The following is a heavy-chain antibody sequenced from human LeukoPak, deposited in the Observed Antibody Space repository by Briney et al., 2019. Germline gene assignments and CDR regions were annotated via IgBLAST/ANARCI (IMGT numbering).Heavy chain of an antibody. D-gene: IGHD3-22*01. Sequence: ASVKVSCKASGYTFTSYGISWVRQAPGQGLEGMGWISAYNGNTNYAQKLQGRVTMTTDTSTSTAYMELRSLRSDDTAVYYCARGPYYDSSGYRYYFDYCGQGTLVTVSS. CDR3: ARGPYYDSSGYRYYFDY. V-gene: IGHV1-18*01. CDR2: ISAYNGNT. J-gene: IGHJ4*02. CDR1: GYTFTSYG.